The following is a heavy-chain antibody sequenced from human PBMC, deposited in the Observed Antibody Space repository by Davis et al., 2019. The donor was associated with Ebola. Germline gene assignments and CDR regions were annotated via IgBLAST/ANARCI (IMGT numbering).Heavy chain of an antibody. CDR2: IDPSDSYT. CDR3: ASSPYYYYGMDV. Sequence: GESLKISCKGSGYSFTSYWISWVRQMPGKGLEWMGRIDPSDSYTNYSPSFQGHVTISADKSISTAHLQWSSLKASDTAMYYCASSPYYYYGMDVWGQGTTVTVSS. J-gene: IGHJ6*02. V-gene: IGHV5-10-1*01. CDR1: GYSFTSYW.